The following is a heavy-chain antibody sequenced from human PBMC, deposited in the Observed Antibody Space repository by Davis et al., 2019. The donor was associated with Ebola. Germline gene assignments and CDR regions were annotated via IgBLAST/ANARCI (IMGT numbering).Heavy chain of an antibody. J-gene: IGHJ4*02. CDR2: ISSSGSNI. CDR1: GFTFRDYY. CDR3: ARDFQVTVRLPEY. D-gene: IGHD2-21*02. V-gene: IGHV3-11*04. Sequence: GGSLRLSCEGSGFTFRDYYMTWIRQAPGKGLEWVSYISSSGSNIYYADSVKGRFTISRDNAKNSLYLQMNSLRAEDTAVYYCARDFQVTVRLPEYWGRGTLVTVSS.